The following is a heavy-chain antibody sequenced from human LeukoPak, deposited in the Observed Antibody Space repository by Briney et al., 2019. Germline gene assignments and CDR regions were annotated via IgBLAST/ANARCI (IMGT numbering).Heavy chain of an antibody. CDR3: AKDPRSIVVVPAAIVY. Sequence: GGSLRLSCAVSGFTFSNYAMSWVRQAPGKGLEWVSAIAGDDSTYYADSVKGRFTISRDNSKNTVYLQVNSLRAEDTAVYYCAKDPRSIVVVPAAIVYWGQGTLVTVSS. CDR2: IAGDDST. CDR1: GFTFSNYA. V-gene: IGHV3-23*01. J-gene: IGHJ4*02. D-gene: IGHD2-2*01.